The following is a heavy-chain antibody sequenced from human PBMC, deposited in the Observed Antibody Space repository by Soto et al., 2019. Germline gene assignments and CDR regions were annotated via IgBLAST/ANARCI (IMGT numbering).Heavy chain of an antibody. J-gene: IGHJ4*02. Sequence: PSETLSLTCTVSGGSISSSSYYWGWIRQPPGKGLEWVSSISSSSSYIYYADSVKGRFTISRDNAKNSLYLQMNSLRAEDTAVYYCARDPHYYDSSGYYYDQNNDYWGQGTLVTVSS. D-gene: IGHD3-22*01. CDR3: ARDPHYYDSSGYYYDQNNDY. CDR1: GGSISSSS. CDR2: ISSSSSYI. V-gene: IGHV3-21*01.